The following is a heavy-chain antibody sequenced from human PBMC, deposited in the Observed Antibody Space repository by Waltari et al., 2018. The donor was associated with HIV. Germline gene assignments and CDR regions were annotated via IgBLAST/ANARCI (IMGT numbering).Heavy chain of an antibody. D-gene: IGHD3-16*01. CDR1: GGSISTTPYY. CDR2: IFSGGHT. V-gene: IGHV4-39*01. J-gene: IGHJ5*02. Sequence: QLQLQESGPGLVRPSETLSLTCTVSGGSISTTPYYWGWIRQSPGEGLEWIGSIFSGGHTYSDPSLKSRITLSVDTSRNQFSLNLRFVTAADTARYYWARQSWTGGNNHFDPWGQGILVTVSS. CDR3: ARQSWTGGNNHFDP.